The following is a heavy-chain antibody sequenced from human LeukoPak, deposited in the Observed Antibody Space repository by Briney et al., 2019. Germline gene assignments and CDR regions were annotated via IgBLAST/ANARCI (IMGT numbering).Heavy chain of an antibody. J-gene: IGHJ3*02. V-gene: IGHV4-39*07. Sequence: PSETLSLTCTVSGDSISSNSYYWGWIRQPPGKGLEWIGCIYYSGSTYYNPSLKSRVTISLDTSKNQFSLELSSVTAADTAVYYCARATITYSSSWHQPIDAFDIWGQGTMVTVSS. CDR2: IYYSGST. CDR3: ARATITYSSSWHQPIDAFDI. D-gene: IGHD6-13*01. CDR1: GDSISSNSYY.